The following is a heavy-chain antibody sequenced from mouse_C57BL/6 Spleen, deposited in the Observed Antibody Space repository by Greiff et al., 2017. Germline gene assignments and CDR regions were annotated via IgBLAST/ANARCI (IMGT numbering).Heavy chain of an antibody. CDR1: GYTFTSYW. V-gene: IGHV1-50*01. CDR3: ARWGGNSAFDV. CDR2: IDPSDSYT. Sequence: QVHVKQPGAELVKPGASVKLSCKASGYTFTSYWMQWVKQRPGQGLEWIGEIDPSDSYTNYNQKFKGKATLTVDTSSSTAYMQLSSLTSEDSAVYYCARWGGNSAFDVWGTGTTVTVSS. D-gene: IGHD2-1*01. J-gene: IGHJ1*03.